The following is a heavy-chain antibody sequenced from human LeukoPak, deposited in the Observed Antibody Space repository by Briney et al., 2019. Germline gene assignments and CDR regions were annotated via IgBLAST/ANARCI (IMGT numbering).Heavy chain of an antibody. D-gene: IGHD3-22*01. CDR2: IDPSDAYT. J-gene: IGHJ4*02. CDR3: ARQRYYFDFSGNYHDY. Sequence: GESLKISCEGSGYSFTSYWISWVRQMPGKGLEWMGTIDPSDAYTNYSPSFQGHVTISADKSFSTAYLQWSSLKASDTAIYYCARQRYYFDFSGNYHDYWGQGTLGIVSA. V-gene: IGHV5-10-1*01. CDR1: GYSFTSYW.